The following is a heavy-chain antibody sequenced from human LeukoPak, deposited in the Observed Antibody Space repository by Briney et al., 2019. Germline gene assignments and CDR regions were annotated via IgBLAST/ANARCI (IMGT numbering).Heavy chain of an antibody. CDR2: IWYDGTDK. V-gene: IGHV3-33*01. CDR3: VRVDSNGYYWTFEY. J-gene: IGHJ4*02. D-gene: IGHD3-22*01. CDR1: GFTFSSYG. Sequence: GGSLRLSCAASGFTFSSYGMHWVRQAPGKGLEWVAVIWYDGTDKYYSDSVKGRFTISRDNSKNTLYLQMNSLRAEDTAVYYCVRVDSNGYYWTFEYWGQGTLVTVSS.